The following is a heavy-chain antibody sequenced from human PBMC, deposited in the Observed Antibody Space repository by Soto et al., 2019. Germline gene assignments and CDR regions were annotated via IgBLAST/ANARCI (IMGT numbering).Heavy chain of an antibody. Sequence: GGSLRLSCAASGFTFSSYWMNWVRQAPGKGLVWVSRINSDGSSTSYADSVKGRFTISRDNAKNTLYLQMNSLRAEDTAVYYCARATVTTIGWRYYYYIDVWGKGTTVTVSS. D-gene: IGHD4-4*01. CDR3: ARATVTTIGWRYYYYIDV. CDR2: INSDGSST. J-gene: IGHJ6*03. V-gene: IGHV3-74*01. CDR1: GFTFSSYW.